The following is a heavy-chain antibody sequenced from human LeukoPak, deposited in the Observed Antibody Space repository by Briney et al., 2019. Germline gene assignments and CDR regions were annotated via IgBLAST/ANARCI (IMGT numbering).Heavy chain of an antibody. V-gene: IGHV1-69*04. Sequence: SVKVSCKASGGTFSTYAISWVRQAPGQGLEWMGRIIPILGIANYAQKFQGRVTITADKSTSTAYMELSSLRSEDTAVYYCASEAQLGYCSSTSCYGDYWGQGTLVTVSS. CDR1: GGTFSTYA. CDR3: ASEAQLGYCSSTSCYGDY. D-gene: IGHD2-2*01. CDR2: IIPILGIA. J-gene: IGHJ4*02.